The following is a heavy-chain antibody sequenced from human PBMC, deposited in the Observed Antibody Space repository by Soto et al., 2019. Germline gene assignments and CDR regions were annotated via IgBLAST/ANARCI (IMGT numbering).Heavy chain of an antibody. CDR1: ELPFTDYS. Sequence: QAQLVESGGGVVRPGRSLRLFCAASELPFTDYSMHWVRQTADKGLEWVAFISHDGRNTFYSDSVKGRFTISRDDSRSMLFLQMSGVTVEDTAIYYCAVDGVPTSSFRYYYFRFWGRGTLVTVSS. CDR3: AVDGVPTSSFRYYYFRF. V-gene: IGHV3-30*04. D-gene: IGHD3-9*01. J-gene: IGHJ4*02. CDR2: ISHDGRNT.